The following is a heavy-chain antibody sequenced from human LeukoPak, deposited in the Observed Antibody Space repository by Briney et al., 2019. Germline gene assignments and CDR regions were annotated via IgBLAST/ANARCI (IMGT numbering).Heavy chain of an antibody. CDR1: GFTVSSYY. J-gene: IGHJ4*02. D-gene: IGHD6-6*01. CDR3: ARGGPGLVIATSSSLDY. CDR2: IYSGGTT. V-gene: IGHV3-66*02. Sequence: PGGSLRLSRAASGFTVSSYYMNWVRQAPGKGLEWVSVIYSGGTTDYADSVKGRFTISRDNSKNALYLQMNSLRAEDTAVYFCARGGPGLVIATSSSLDYWGQGTLVTVSS.